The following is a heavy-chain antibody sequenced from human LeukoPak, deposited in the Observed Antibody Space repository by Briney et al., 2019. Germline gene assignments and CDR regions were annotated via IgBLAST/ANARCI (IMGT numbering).Heavy chain of an antibody. D-gene: IGHD5-18*01. J-gene: IGHJ4*02. V-gene: IGHV4-39*02. CDR3: AKRGGFGYTFDY. Sequence: SETLSLTCTVSGGSLSICNYYWGWSCRPPGKGLEWIGSIYFSGATSDTPSLKSRVTISVDTSNSHFSLRLSSVTAADTAVYYCAKRGGFGYTFDYWGQGTLVTVSS. CDR2: IYFSGAT. CDR1: GGSLSICNYY.